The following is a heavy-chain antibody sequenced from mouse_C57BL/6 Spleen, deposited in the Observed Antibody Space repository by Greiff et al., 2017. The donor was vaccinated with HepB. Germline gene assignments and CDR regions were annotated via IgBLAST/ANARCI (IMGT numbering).Heavy chain of an antibody. CDR2: IYPGNSDT. V-gene: IGHV1-5*01. D-gene: IGHD3-2*02. J-gene: IGHJ4*01. Sequence: VQLQQSGTVLARPGASVKMSCKTSGYTFTSYWMHWVKQRPGQGLEWIGAIYPGNSDTSYNQKFKGKAKLTAVTSASTAYMELSSLTNEDSAVYYCTRSRDSSGYESYAMDYWGQGTSVTVSS. CDR3: TRSRDSSGYESYAMDY. CDR1: GYTFTSYW.